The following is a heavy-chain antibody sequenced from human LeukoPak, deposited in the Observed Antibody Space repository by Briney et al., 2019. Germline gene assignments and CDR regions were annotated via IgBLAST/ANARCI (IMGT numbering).Heavy chain of an antibody. CDR1: GYTFTSYG. CDR2: INPILGIA. Sequence: SVKVSCKASGYTFTSYGISWVRQAPGQGLEWMGRINPILGIANYAQKFQGRVTITADKSTSTAYMELSSLRSEDTAVYYCARTVEMATPYYGMDVWGQGTTVTVSS. CDR3: ARTVEMATPYYGMDV. J-gene: IGHJ6*02. D-gene: IGHD5-24*01. V-gene: IGHV1-69*04.